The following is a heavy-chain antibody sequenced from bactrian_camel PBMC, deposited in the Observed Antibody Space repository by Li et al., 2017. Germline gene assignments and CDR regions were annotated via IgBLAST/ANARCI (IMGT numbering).Heavy chain of an antibody. CDR3: ATDLWGSSGY. J-gene: IGHJ4*01. D-gene: IGHD3*01. V-gene: IGHV3S1*01. Sequence: HVQLVESGGGLVQPGGSLRLSCAASGFTFLNYWIYWVRQAPGKGLEWVSAISSGGAPTYYADSGKGQFTNSRDNAKNTVYLQMNSLKSEDTALYYCATDLWGSSGYWGQGTQVTVS. CDR1: GFTFLNYW. CDR2: ISSGGAPT.